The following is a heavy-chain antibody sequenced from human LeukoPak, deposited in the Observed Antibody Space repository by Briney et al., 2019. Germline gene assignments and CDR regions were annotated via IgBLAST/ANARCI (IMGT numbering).Heavy chain of an antibody. D-gene: IGHD3-10*01. Sequence: PLETLSLTCSVSGASVTSGGVYWRWLPQPPGKGPEWFSTVYYTGSTYYNPALKIRVTISIDTSKNQFSLRLTSVTTTDTAIYHCARHSGSGSLSRPFDPWGQGTLVSVSS. CDR1: GASVTSGGVY. CDR3: ARHSGSGSLSRPFDP. CDR2: VYYTGST. V-gene: IGHV4-39*01. J-gene: IGHJ5*02.